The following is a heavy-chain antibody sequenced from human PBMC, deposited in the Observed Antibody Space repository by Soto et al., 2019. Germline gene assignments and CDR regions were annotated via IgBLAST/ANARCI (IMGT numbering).Heavy chain of an antibody. V-gene: IGHV2-26*01. Sequence: SGPTLVNPTETLTLTCTVSGFSLSNARMGVSWIRQPPGKALEWLAHIFSNDEKSYSTSLKSRLTISKDTSKSQVVLTMTNMEPVDTATYYCARILRYCSGGSCSPNWFDPGGQGTLVTVSS. CDR2: IFSNDEK. D-gene: IGHD2-15*01. J-gene: IGHJ5*02. CDR1: GFSLSNARMG. CDR3: ARILRYCSGGSCSPNWFDP.